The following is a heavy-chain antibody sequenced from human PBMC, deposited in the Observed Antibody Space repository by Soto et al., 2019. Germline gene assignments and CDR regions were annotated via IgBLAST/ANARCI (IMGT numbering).Heavy chain of an antibody. D-gene: IGHD5-12*01. CDR2: IGGSGDST. CDR1: GFTLNTFP. J-gene: IGHJ4*02. CDR3: AKGFYSGDDYGHFDY. Sequence: EVQLLESGGGLVQPGGSLRLSCAASGFTLNTFPMNWVRQAPGKGLEWVSGIGGSGDSTYYADSVKARFTVSRDNSKNTLYLQMSSLRAEDSAIYYCAKGFYSGDDYGHFDYWGQGPLVTVSS. V-gene: IGHV3-23*01.